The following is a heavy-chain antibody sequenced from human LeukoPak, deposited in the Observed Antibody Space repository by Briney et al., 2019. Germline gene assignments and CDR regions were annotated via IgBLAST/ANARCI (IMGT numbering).Heavy chain of an antibody. V-gene: IGHV5-51*01. Sequence: GESLKISCKGSRYSFTNYWIGWVRQMPGKGLEWMGIIYPGDSDTRYSPSFEGQITISADKSINTAYLQWSSLKASDTAMYYCARPDDFSNYRYWGQGTLVTVSS. J-gene: IGHJ4*02. D-gene: IGHD4-11*01. CDR1: RYSFTNYW. CDR2: IYPGDSDT. CDR3: ARPDDFSNYRY.